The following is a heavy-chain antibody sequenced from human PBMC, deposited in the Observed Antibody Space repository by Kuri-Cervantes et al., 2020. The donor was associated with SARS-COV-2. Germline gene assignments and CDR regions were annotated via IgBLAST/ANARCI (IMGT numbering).Heavy chain of an antibody. CDR1: GGTFSSYD. Sequence: SVQVSCKASGGTFSSYDISWVRQAPGQGLEGMGRIIPILGIANYAQKFQGRVTITADKSTSTAYMELSSLRSEDTAVYYCARATPSGPTPPGIWGQGTMVTVSS. CDR3: ARATPSGPTPPGI. CDR2: IIPILGIA. J-gene: IGHJ3*02. D-gene: IGHD3-10*01. V-gene: IGHV1-69*04.